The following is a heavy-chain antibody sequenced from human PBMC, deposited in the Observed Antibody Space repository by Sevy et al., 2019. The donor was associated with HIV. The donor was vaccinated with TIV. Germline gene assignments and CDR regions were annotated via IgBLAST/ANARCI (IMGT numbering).Heavy chain of an antibody. J-gene: IGHJ4*02. V-gene: IGHV1-69*10. CDR2: IIPILGIA. Sequence: ASVKVSCKASGGTFSSYAISWVRQAPGQGLEWMGGIIPILGIANYAQKFQGRVTITADKSTSTAYMELSSLRSEDTAVYYCARESGRQWAIGKTLDYWGQGTLVTVSS. CDR3: ARESGRQWAIGKTLDY. D-gene: IGHD6-19*01. CDR1: GGTFSSYA.